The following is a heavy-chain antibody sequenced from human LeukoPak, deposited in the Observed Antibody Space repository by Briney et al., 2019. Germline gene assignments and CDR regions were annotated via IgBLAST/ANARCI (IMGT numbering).Heavy chain of an antibody. CDR2: IWYDGSNK. CDR3: ARAIRELWFGEMDV. CDR1: GFTFSSYG. Sequence: GRSLRPSCAASGFTFSSYGMHWVRQAPGKGLEWVAVIWYDGSNKYYADSVKGRFTISRDNSKNTLYLQVNSLRAEDTAVYYCARAIRELWFGEMDVWGKGTTVTVSS. D-gene: IGHD3-10*01. J-gene: IGHJ6*04. V-gene: IGHV3-33*01.